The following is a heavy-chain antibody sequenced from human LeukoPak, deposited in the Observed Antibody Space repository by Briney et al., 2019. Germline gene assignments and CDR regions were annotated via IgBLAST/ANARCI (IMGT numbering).Heavy chain of an antibody. V-gene: IGHV4-4*07. D-gene: IGHD4-17*01. CDR3: ARHYYGDYFFDY. J-gene: IGHJ4*02. CDR2: MYSSGST. Sequence: SETLSLTCTVSGGSISSYYWSWFRQPPGKGLEWIGRMYSSGSTNYNPSLKSRVTMSVETSKNQFSLRLSSVTAADTAVYYCARHYYGDYFFDYWGQGTLVTVSS. CDR1: GGSISSYY.